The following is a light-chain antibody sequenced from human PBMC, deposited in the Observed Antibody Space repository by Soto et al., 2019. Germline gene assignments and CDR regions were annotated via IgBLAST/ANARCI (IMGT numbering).Light chain of an antibody. CDR1: QSLLHSNGYNY. V-gene: IGKV2-28*01. Sequence: VMTQSPLSLPVTPGEPASISCRSSQSLLHSNGYNYLDWYLQKPGQSPQLLIYLGSNRASGVPDRFSGSGSGTDFTLKISRVEAEDVGFYYCMQALQTSYTFGQGTKLEIK. CDR2: LGS. CDR3: MQALQTSYT. J-gene: IGKJ2*01.